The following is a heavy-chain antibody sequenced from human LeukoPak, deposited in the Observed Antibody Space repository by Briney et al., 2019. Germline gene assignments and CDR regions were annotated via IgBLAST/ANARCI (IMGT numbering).Heavy chain of an antibody. J-gene: IGHJ4*02. Sequence: GASVKVSCKASGGTFSSYAISWVRQAPGQGLEWMGGIIPIFGTANYAQKFQGRVTITADESTSTAYMELSSLRSEDTAVYYCARARTAMVIGPFDYWGQETLVTVSS. D-gene: IGHD5-18*01. V-gene: IGHV1-69*13. CDR3: ARARTAMVIGPFDY. CDR2: IIPIFGTA. CDR1: GGTFSSYA.